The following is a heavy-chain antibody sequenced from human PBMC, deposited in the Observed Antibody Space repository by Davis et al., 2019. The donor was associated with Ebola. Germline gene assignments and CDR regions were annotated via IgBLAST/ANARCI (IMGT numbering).Heavy chain of an antibody. CDR3: ARGWRRWLQVMGY. D-gene: IGHD5-24*01. V-gene: IGHV4-59*01. CDR2: IYYSGST. Sequence: SETLSLTCTVSGDSISSYYWSWIRQPPGKGLEWIGYIYYSGSTNYNPSLKSRVTISVDTSKNQFSLKLSSVTAADTAVYYCARGWRRWLQVMGYWGQGTLVTVSS. J-gene: IGHJ4*02. CDR1: GDSISSYY.